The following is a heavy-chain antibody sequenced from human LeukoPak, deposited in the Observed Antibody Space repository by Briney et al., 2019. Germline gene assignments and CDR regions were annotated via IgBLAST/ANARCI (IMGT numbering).Heavy chain of an antibody. CDR1: GYSFTNYW. D-gene: IGHD3-10*01. V-gene: IGHV5-51*01. J-gene: IGHJ3*02. Sequence: GESLKISCKGSGYSFTNYWIVWVRQMPGEGLEWMGIIYPGDSDTRYSSSFQGQVTISGDKSSSTVYLQWSSLKASDTAIYYCARRGDQRAFDIWGQGTTVTVSS. CDR3: ARRGDQRAFDI. CDR2: IYPGDSDT.